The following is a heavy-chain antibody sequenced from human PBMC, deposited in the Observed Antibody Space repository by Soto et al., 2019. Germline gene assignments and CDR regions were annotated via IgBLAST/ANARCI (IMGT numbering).Heavy chain of an antibody. CDR3: ARVLYDDYYPSLDY. Sequence: AGSMRLSCPASGFTFSNFGMHWVRQAPGKGQERMTVIWYDGSSKYYADSVRGRFTITRDNSKNTLYLQVDSLGADDTAVYYCARVLYDDYYPSLDYWGLGTLVTVSS. V-gene: IGHV3-33*01. J-gene: IGHJ4*02. D-gene: IGHD4-17*01. CDR1: GFTFSNFG. CDR2: IWYDGSSK.